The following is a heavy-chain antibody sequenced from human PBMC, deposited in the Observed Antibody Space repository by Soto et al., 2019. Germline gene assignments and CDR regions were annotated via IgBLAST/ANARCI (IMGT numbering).Heavy chain of an antibody. CDR3: ARMATFGSLNWFDP. CDR2: MNPGSGDT. V-gene: IGHV1-2*02. Sequence: ASVKFSCKASGYTFTGYYMHWVRQATGQGLEWMGWMNPGSGDTGYAQKFQGRVTMTRDISIATAYMELSSLRSDDTAIYYCARMATFGSLNWFDPWGQGTLVTVSS. J-gene: IGHJ5*02. D-gene: IGHD3-16*01. CDR1: GYTFTGYY.